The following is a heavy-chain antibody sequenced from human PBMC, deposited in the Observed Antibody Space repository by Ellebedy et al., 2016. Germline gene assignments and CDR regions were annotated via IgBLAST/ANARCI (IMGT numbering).Heavy chain of an antibody. V-gene: IGHV4-34*01. J-gene: IGHJ4*02. CDR1: GGSISSYY. D-gene: IGHD3-10*01. CDR2: INHSGST. Sequence: SETLSLTXTVSGGSISSYYWSWIRQPPGKGLEWIGEINHSGSTNYNPSLKSRVTISVDTSKNQFSLKLSSVTAADTAVYYCARGTTALWFGKPLDYWGQGTLVTVSS. CDR3: ARGTTALWFGKPLDY.